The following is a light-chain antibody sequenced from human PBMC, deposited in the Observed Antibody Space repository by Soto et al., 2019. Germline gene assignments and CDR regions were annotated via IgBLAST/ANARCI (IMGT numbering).Light chain of an antibody. Sequence: IQLTQSPSSLSASVGDRVTVTCRASQGISSYLAWYQQQPGKAPKLLIYAASTLQREVSSRFSGSGSGTDFTLTISSLQPEDFATYYCQQLNSYPPTFGQGTKLEIK. CDR3: QQLNSYPPT. V-gene: IGKV1-9*01. J-gene: IGKJ2*01. CDR1: QGISSY. CDR2: AAS.